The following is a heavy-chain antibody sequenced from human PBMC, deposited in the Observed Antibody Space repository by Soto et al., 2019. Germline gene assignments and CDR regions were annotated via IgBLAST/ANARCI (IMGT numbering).Heavy chain of an antibody. V-gene: IGHV3-23*01. CDR2: ISGRDYGT. CDR1: GFTFRNYV. D-gene: IGHD2-21*02. Sequence: EVQLLESGGGLVQPGGSLRLSCAASGFTFRNYVMTWVRQAPGKGLAWVSLISGRDYGTHYADSVKGRFTISRDNSKNMVYLQMNSLRAEDTAVYFCVIDWANRKRCDGDCLNYWGQGTLVTVSS. CDR3: VIDWANRKRCDGDCLNY. J-gene: IGHJ4*02.